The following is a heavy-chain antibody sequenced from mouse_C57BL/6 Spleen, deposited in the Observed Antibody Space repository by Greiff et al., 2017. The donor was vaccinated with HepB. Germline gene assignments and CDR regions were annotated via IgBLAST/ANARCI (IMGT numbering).Heavy chain of an antibody. CDR1: GYTFTDYN. CDR2: INPNNGGT. V-gene: IGHV1-18*01. CDR3: ARRGWVYYFDY. Sequence: EVQLQQSGPELVKPGASVKIPCKASGYTFTDYNMDWVKQSHGKSLEWIGDINPNNGGTNYNQKFKGKATLTVDKSSSTAYMELRSLTSEDTAVYYCARRGWVYYFDYWGQGTTLTVSS. J-gene: IGHJ2*01. D-gene: IGHD3-3*01.